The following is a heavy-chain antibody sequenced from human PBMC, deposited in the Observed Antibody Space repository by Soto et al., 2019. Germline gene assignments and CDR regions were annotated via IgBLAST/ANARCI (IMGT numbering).Heavy chain of an antibody. Sequence: SVKVSCKASGFTFTSSAVPWVRHARGQRLEWIGWIVVGSGNTNYAQKFQERVTITRDMSTSTAYMELSSLRSEDTAVYYCAADKWELPAYWGQGTLVTVSS. V-gene: IGHV1-58*01. CDR1: GFTFTSSA. D-gene: IGHD1-26*01. CDR2: IVVGSGNT. J-gene: IGHJ4*02. CDR3: AADKWELPAY.